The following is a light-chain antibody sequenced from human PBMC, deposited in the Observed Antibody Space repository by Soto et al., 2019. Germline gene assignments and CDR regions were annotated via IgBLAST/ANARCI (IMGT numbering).Light chain of an antibody. CDR3: QQYSTFST. CDR1: QSIFSS. CDR2: EAS. V-gene: IGKV1-5*03. Sequence: DVPMTQSPSTLFESLGDRVTITCRASQSIFSSLAWYQQKPGKAPKLLIYEASSLEGGVPSRFNGDGSGTEFTLTISSVQPEDFGSYFCQQYSTFSTFGQGTKVEI. J-gene: IGKJ1*01.